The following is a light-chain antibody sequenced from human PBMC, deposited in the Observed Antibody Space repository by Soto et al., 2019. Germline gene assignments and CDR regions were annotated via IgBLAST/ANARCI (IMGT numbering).Light chain of an antibody. CDR3: CSYTSSSTYV. CDR2: DVS. CDR1: GSDVGGYNY. Sequence: QSVLTQPASVSGSPGQSITISCTGTGSDVGGYNYVSWYQQYPGKAPKLMIYDVSNRPSGVSNRFSGSKSGNTAALIIFGLQGEDEADYYCCSYTSSSTYVFGTGTKVTVL. V-gene: IGLV2-14*03. J-gene: IGLJ1*01.